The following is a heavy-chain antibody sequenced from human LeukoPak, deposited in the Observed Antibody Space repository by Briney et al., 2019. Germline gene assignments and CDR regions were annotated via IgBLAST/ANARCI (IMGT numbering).Heavy chain of an antibody. Sequence: SQTLSLTCTVSGGSISSGSYYWSWIRQPAGKGLEWIGRIYTSGSTNYNPSLKSRVTISVDTSKNQFPLKLSSVTAADTAVYYCARGLVVPAAISWFDPWGQGTLVTVSS. CDR2: IYTSGST. D-gene: IGHD2-2*02. V-gene: IGHV4-61*02. J-gene: IGHJ5*02. CDR3: ARGLVVPAAISWFDP. CDR1: GGSISSGSYY.